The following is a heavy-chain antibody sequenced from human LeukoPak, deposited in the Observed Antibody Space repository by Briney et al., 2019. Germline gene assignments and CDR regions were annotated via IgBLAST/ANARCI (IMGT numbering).Heavy chain of an antibody. CDR2: INQDGSET. V-gene: IGHV3-7*01. D-gene: IGHD1-26*01. CDR1: GTTFNTDY. J-gene: IGHJ4*02. CDR3: ASAAGWESAY. Sequence: GGSLRLSCAASGTTFNTDYMTWVRQTPEKGLEWVANINQDGSETKYVDSVKGRFTITRDNAKNSRYLQMNSLRVEETAVYYCASAAGWESAYWGQGTLVTVSS.